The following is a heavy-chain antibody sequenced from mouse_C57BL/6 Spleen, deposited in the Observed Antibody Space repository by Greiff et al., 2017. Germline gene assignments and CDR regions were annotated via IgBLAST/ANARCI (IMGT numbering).Heavy chain of an antibody. V-gene: IGHV1-42*01. D-gene: IGHD2-2*01. J-gene: IGHJ3*01. CDR3: ARRGYGYDVAWFAY. Sequence: VQLQQSGPELVKPGASVKISCKASGYSFTGYYMNWVKQSPEKSLEWIGEINPSTGGTTYNQKFKAKATLTVDKSSSTAYLQLKSLTSEDSAIYYCARRGYGYDVAWFAYWGQGTLVTVSA. CDR1: GYSFTGYY. CDR2: INPSTGGT.